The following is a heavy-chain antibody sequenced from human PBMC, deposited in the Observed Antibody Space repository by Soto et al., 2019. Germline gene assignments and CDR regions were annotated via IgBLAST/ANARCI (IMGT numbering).Heavy chain of an antibody. D-gene: IGHD2-15*01. CDR3: ARAGAATLSDF. V-gene: IGHV4-59*01. CDR2: IYYSGSA. J-gene: IGHJ4*02. CDR1: GGSISNYY. Sequence: SETLSLTCTVSGGSISNYYFSWIRQPPGKGLEWIGYIYYSGSANYNPSLKSRVTISVDTSKNQFSLKLSSVTAADTAVYYCARAGAATLSDFWGQGTLVTVSS.